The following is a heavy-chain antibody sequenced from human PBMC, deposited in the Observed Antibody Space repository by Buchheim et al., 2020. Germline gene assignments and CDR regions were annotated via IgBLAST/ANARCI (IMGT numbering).Heavy chain of an antibody. CDR3: ARDLGYCSSTSCLWDYYGMDV. CDR2: IYPGDSDT. D-gene: IGHD2-2*01. CDR1: GYSFTSYW. J-gene: IGHJ6*02. Sequence: EVQLVQSGAEVKKPGESLKISCKGSGYSFTSYWIGWVRQMPGKGLEWMGIIYPGDSDTRYSPSFQGQVTISADKSLSTAYLQWSSLKASDTAMYYCARDLGYCSSTSCLWDYYGMDVWGQGTT. V-gene: IGHV5-51*03.